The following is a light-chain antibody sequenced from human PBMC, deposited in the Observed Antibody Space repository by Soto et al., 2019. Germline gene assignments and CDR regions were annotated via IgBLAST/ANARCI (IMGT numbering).Light chain of an antibody. J-gene: IGLJ1*01. V-gene: IGLV1-44*01. CDR2: SNN. Sequence: QSVLTQPPSASGTPGQRVTISCSGSSSNIGSNTVNWYQQLPGTAPKLLIYSNNQRPSGGPDRFSGSKSGTSASLAISGLQSEDEAEYYCAAWDDSLNGDVFGTGTKVTVL. CDR1: SSNIGSNT. CDR3: AAWDDSLNGDV.